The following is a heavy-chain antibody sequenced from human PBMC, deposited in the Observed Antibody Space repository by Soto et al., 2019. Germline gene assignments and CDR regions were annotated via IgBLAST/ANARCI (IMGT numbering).Heavy chain of an antibody. J-gene: IGHJ4*02. Sequence: QVQLVQSGAEVKKPGSSVKVSCKASGGTFSSYAISWVRQAPGQGLEWMGGIIPIFGTANYAQKFQGRVTINAAESTSTADMELSSLRSADTAVYYCARESRSCSGGSCYFLPGIDYWGQGTLVTVSS. CDR1: GGTFSSYA. D-gene: IGHD2-15*01. CDR2: IIPIFGTA. CDR3: ARESRSCSGGSCYFLPGIDY. V-gene: IGHV1-69*12.